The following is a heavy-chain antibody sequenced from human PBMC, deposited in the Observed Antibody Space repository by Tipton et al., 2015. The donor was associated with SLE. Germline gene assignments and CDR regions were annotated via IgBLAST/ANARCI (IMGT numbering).Heavy chain of an antibody. J-gene: IGHJ4*02. V-gene: IGHV3-30*18. D-gene: IGHD1-7*01. Sequence: SLRLSCAASGFTFSSYGMHWVRQAPGKGLEWVAVISYDGSNKYYADSVKGRFTISRDNSKNTLFLQMNSLRAEDTAVYYCAKDELELRFGYFDYWGQGTLVTVSS. CDR2: ISYDGSNK. CDR1: GFTFSSYG. CDR3: AKDELELRFGYFDY.